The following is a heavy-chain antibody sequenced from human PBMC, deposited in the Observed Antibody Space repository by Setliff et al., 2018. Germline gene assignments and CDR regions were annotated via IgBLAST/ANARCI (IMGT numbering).Heavy chain of an antibody. CDR1: GYTFTSYA. D-gene: IGHD3-3*01. V-gene: IGHV1-3*01. CDR2: INAGNGNT. J-gene: IGHJ4*02. Sequence: ASVKVSCKASGYTFTSYAMHWVRQAPGQRLEWMGWINAGNGNTKYSQKFQGRVTITRDTSASTAYMELSSLRSEDTAVYYCARGFHNFWSGYYHPFRGVDYWGQGTLVTVSS. CDR3: ARGFHNFWSGYYHPFRGVDY.